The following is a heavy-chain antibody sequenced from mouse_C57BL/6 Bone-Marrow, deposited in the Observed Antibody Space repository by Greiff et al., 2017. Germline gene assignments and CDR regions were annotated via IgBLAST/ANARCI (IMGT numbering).Heavy chain of an antibody. Sequence: LQQSGPGLVQPSQSLSITCTVSGFSLTSYGVHWVRQSPGKGLEWLGVIWSGGSTDYNAAFISRLSISKDNSKSQVFFKMNSLQADDTAIYYCARTYSNYPAWFAYWGQGTLVTVSA. CDR2: IWSGGST. CDR1: GFSLTSYG. J-gene: IGHJ3*01. D-gene: IGHD2-5*01. V-gene: IGHV2-2*01. CDR3: ARTYSNYPAWFAY.